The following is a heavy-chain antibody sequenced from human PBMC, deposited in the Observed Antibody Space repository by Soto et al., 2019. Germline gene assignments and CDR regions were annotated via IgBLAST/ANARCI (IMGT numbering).Heavy chain of an antibody. CDR2: INVYNGKT. CDR1: GYIFAHYG. V-gene: IGHV1-18*01. J-gene: IGHJ4*02. CDR3: ARWDGIFGAGGVN. Sequence: QVQLVQSGAEVRKPGASVKVSCKASGYIFAHYGIGWVRQAPGQGLEWMGWINVYNGKTNYAQNFRGRVTMTTDTFTSTAYIDLRSLTSDDTGVYYCARWDGIFGAGGVNWGQGTLVTVSS. D-gene: IGHD3-16*01.